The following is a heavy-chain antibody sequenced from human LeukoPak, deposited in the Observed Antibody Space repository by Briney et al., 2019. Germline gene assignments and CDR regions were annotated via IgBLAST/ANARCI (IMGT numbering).Heavy chain of an antibody. CDR2: IDTNTGNP. D-gene: IGHD6-19*01. J-gene: IGHJ4*02. Sequence: ASVKVSCKASGYTFTDYPINWVRQAPGQGLEWMGWIDTNTGNPTYAQGFTGRFVFSLDTSVSTSYLQINSLKAEDTAVYYCARVLSSGWLQYLDYWGQGTLVTVSS. CDR3: ARVLSSGWLQYLDY. CDR1: GYTFTDYP. V-gene: IGHV7-4-1*02.